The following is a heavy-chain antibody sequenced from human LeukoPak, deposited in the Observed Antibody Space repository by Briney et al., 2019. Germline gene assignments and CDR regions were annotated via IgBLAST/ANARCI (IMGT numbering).Heavy chain of an antibody. Sequence: PSVTLSPTCTVSGDSMSSGARWSWVRQSPGKGLEWIGEIYHSGSTNYNPSLRGRVTLSVDNSNNHFSLDLSSVTAADTAFYYCARRGYSGNEAYFAYWGQGTLVTVSS. CDR1: GDSMSSGAR. CDR2: IYHSGST. J-gene: IGHJ4*02. CDR3: ARRGYSGNEAYFAY. V-gene: IGHV4-4*02. D-gene: IGHD5-12*01.